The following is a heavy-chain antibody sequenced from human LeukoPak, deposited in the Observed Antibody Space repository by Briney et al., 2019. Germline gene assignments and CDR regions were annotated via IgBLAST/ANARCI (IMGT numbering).Heavy chain of an antibody. J-gene: IGHJ4*02. V-gene: IGHV3-74*01. CDR1: GFTFSSYW. CDR2: INSDGSST. Sequence: GGSLRLSCAASGFTFSSYWRHWVRQAPGKGLVWVSRINSDGSSTSYADSVKGRFTISSDNAKNTLYLQMNSLRAEDTAVYYCARGWELYYLDYWGQGTLVTVSS. D-gene: IGHD1-26*01. CDR3: ARGWELYYLDY.